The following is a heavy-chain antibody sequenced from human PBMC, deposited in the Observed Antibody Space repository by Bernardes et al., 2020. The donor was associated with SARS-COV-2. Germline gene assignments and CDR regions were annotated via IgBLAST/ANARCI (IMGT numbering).Heavy chain of an antibody. V-gene: IGHV5-51*01. D-gene: IGHD6-6*01. CDR2: IWPGDSDS. J-gene: IGHJ2*01. CDR3: ARVPGSSSRYFDL. Sequence: GESLKISCKGSGYSFTNHWIGWVRQMPGKGLEWMGIIWPGDSDSTYSPSFQGQVTMSADKSISTAYLQWSSLKASDTAMYYCARVPGSSSRYFDLWGRGTLVTVYS. CDR1: GYSFTNHW.